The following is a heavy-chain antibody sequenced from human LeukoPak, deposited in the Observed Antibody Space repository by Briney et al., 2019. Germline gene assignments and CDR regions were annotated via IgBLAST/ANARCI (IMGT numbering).Heavy chain of an antibody. J-gene: IGHJ6*03. D-gene: IGHD3-10*01. V-gene: IGHV1-2*02. CDR3: ARVVRGVSTPIYYMDV. CDR1: GYTFTGYY. Sequence: ASVKVSCKASGYTFTGYYMHWVRQAPGQGLEWMGWINPNSGGTNYAQKFQGRVTMTRDTSISTAYMELSRLRSDDTAVYYCARVVRGVSTPIYYMDVWGKGTTVTISS. CDR2: INPNSGGT.